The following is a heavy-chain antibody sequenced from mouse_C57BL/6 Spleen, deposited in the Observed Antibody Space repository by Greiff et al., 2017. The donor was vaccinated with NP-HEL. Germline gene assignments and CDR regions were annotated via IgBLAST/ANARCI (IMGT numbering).Heavy chain of an antibody. CDR1: GYAFSSYW. Sequence: QVQLKESGAELVKPGASVKISCKASGYAFSSYWMNWVKQRPGKGLEWIGQIYPGDGDTNYNGKFKGKATLTADKSSSTACMQLSSLTSEDSAVYFWARRENYGSRSFDYWGQGTTLTVSS. D-gene: IGHD1-1*01. CDR3: ARRENYGSRSFDY. V-gene: IGHV1-80*01. CDR2: IYPGDGDT. J-gene: IGHJ2*01.